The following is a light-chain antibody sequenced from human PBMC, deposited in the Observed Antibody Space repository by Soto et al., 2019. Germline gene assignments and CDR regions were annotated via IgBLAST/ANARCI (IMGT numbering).Light chain of an antibody. J-gene: IGKJ1*01. V-gene: IGKV3-20*01. CDR2: ATS. Sequence: DNVMTQSPDTLSVSPGDRATLSCRAIRSIGHNYLAWYQQKRGQPPRLLIYATSTRATGIPDRFSGSGSVTNFTLTISRLEPEDFAVYYCQQFGISPWKFVQGTKVEIK. CDR1: RSIGHNY. CDR3: QQFGISPWK.